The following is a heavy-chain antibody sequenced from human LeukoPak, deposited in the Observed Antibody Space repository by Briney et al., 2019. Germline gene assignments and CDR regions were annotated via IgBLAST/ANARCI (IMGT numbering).Heavy chain of an antibody. CDR3: AREIYYYGSGPNGMDV. J-gene: IGHJ6*02. V-gene: IGHV4-59*01. Sequence: SETLSLTCSVSGGSISAYYLTWIRQPPGKGLEWIGYIYYSGSTNYNPSLKSRVTISVDTSKNQFSLKLSSVTAADTAVYYCAREIYYYGSGPNGMDVWGQGTTVTVSS. CDR2: IYYSGST. D-gene: IGHD3-10*01. CDR1: GGSISAYY.